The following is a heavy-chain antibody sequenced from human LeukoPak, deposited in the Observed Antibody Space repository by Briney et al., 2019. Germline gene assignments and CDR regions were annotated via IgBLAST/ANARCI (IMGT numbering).Heavy chain of an antibody. CDR1: GGSISSFY. CDR3: ARGPQVGTAGHDAFDI. D-gene: IGHD2-21*02. CDR2: IYYSGST. V-gene: IGHV4-59*01. J-gene: IGHJ3*02. Sequence: SETLSLTCTVSGGSISSFYWSWIRQPPGKGLEWIGYIYYSGSTNYNPSLKSRLTMSVDASKNQFSLTLTSVTAADTAVYYCARGPQVGTAGHDAFDIWGQGTLVTVSS.